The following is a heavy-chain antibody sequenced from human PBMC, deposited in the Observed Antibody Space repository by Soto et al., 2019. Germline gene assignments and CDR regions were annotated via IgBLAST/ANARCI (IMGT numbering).Heavy chain of an antibody. V-gene: IGHV4-4*02. CDR3: ARQKKRSSPHHYYYYGMDV. Sequence: SISSSNWWSWVRQPPGKGLEWIGYIYYSGSTNYNPSLKSRVTISVDTSKNQFSLKLSSVTAADTAVYYCARQKKRSSPHHYYYYGMDVWGQGTTVTVSS. CDR1: SISSSNW. J-gene: IGHJ6*02. CDR2: IYYSGST.